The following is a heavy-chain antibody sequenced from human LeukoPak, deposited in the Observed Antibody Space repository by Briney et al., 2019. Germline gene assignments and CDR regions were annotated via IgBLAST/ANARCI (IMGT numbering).Heavy chain of an antibody. CDR3: AKGRSGSYYLEDAFDI. CDR2: ISYDGSNK. J-gene: IGHJ3*02. Sequence: HSGGSLRLSCAPSGFTFSRHGMHWVRQAPGKGLEWVAVISYDGSNKYYGDSVKGRFTISRDNSKNTLYLQMNSLRTEDTAVYFCAKGRSGSYYLEDAFDIWGQGTVVTVSS. V-gene: IGHV3-30*18. D-gene: IGHD1-26*01. CDR1: GFTFSRHG.